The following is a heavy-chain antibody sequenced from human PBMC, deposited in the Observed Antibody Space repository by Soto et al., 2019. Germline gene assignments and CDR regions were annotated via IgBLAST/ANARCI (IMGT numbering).Heavy chain of an antibody. Sequence: SETLSLTCTVSGISITSSYWNWFRQSPGKGLEWIGQISDRGDINYNPPLESRDAISTDTSKNQVSLTLTAVNAADTAVYFCARGRHWFGPWGQGTLVTVSS. V-gene: IGHV4-59*08. CDR1: GISITSSY. J-gene: IGHJ5*02. CDR2: ISDRGDI. CDR3: ARGRHWFGP.